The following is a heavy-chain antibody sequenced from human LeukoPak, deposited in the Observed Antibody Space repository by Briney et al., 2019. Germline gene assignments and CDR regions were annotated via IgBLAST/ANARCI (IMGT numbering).Heavy chain of an antibody. J-gene: IGHJ4*02. CDR1: GGSISSYY. Sequence: SETLSLTCTVSGGSISSYYWSWIRQPAGKGLEWIGRIYSGVSTNYHPSLKSRVTMSVDSSNNQFSLKLSSVTAADTAVFYCARENTGSYREFDYWGQGTLVTVSS. D-gene: IGHD1-26*01. CDR3: ARENTGSYREFDY. V-gene: IGHV4-4*07. CDR2: IYSGVST.